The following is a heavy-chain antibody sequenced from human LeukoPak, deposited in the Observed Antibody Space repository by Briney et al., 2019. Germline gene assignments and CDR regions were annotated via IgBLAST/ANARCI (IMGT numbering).Heavy chain of an antibody. CDR1: GFTFSSYA. Sequence: GRSLRLSCAASGFTFSSYAMHWVRQAPGKGLEWVAVISYDGSNKYYADSVKGRFTVSRDNSKNTLYLQMNSLRAEDTAVYYCARAQGETTVVTFLGIQHWGQGTLVTVSS. CDR2: ISYDGSNK. D-gene: IGHD4-23*01. J-gene: IGHJ1*01. V-gene: IGHV3-30-3*01. CDR3: ARAQGETTVVTFLGIQH.